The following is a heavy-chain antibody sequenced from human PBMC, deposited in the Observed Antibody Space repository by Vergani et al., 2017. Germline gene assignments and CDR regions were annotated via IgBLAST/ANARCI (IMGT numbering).Heavy chain of an antibody. Sequence: QVLLVQSGAEVKKPGASVRVSCKTSGYTFTNYYIHWVRQAPGQGLEWMGIINPSGGSTTYAQQFQGRLTMTRDTSTSTVYMDPSNLRSEDTAVYYCARPHGDILPPDPRRLDYWGQGTLVTVSS. CDR2: INPSGGST. CDR3: ARPHGDILPPDPRRLDY. CDR1: GYTFTNYY. J-gene: IGHJ4*02. V-gene: IGHV1-46*03.